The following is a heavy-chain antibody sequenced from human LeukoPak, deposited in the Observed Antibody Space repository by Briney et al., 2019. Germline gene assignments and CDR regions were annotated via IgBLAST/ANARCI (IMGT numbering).Heavy chain of an antibody. J-gene: IGHJ4*02. CDR3: TAVLIAVAGNGVRNY. CDR1: GFTFSNAW. V-gene: IGHV3-15*01. D-gene: IGHD6-19*01. CDR2: IKSKTDGGTT. Sequence: GGSLRLSCAASGFTFSNAWMSWVRQAPGKGLEWVGRIKSKTDGGTTDFAAPVKGRFTISRDDSKNTLYLQMKSLKTEDTAVYYCTAVLIAVAGNGVRNYWGQGTLVTVSS.